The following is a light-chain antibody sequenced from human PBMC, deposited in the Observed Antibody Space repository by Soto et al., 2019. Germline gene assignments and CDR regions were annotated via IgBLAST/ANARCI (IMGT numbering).Light chain of an antibody. CDR3: QQSYSTPLS. CDR2: AAA. V-gene: IGKV1-39*01. CDR1: QNISNY. Sequence: DIQMTQSPSSLSASVGDRVTITCRASQNISNYIHWYQPKPGKAPNLLIYAAASLQSGVPSRFSGSGSGTDFALTSSSLHPEDFATYYCQQSYSTPLSLGGGTKVDIK. J-gene: IGKJ4*01.